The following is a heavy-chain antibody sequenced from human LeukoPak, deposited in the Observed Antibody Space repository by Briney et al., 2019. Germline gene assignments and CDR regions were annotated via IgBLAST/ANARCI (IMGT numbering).Heavy chain of an antibody. D-gene: IGHD1-7*01. Sequence: SETLSLTCTVPGGSISSYYWSWIRQPAGKGLEWIGRIYTSGSTNYNPSLKSRVTMSVDTSKNQFSLKLSSVTAADTAVYYCAREGRAGNWNYRWFDPWGQGTLVTVSS. CDR2: IYTSGST. CDR1: GGSISSYY. CDR3: AREGRAGNWNYRWFDP. V-gene: IGHV4-4*07. J-gene: IGHJ5*02.